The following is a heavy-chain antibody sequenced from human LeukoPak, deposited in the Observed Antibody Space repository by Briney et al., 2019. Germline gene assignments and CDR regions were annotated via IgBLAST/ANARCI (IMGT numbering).Heavy chain of an antibody. CDR3: AKDKRFMAGGFDY. D-gene: IGHD3-3*01. V-gene: IGHV3-30*02. Sequence: GGSLRLSCAASGFTFSSYGMHWVRQAPGKGLEWVAFIRYDGSNKYYADSVKGRFTISRDNSKNTLYLQMNSLRAEDTAVYYCAKDKRFMAGGFDYWGQGTLVTVSS. J-gene: IGHJ4*02. CDR1: GFTFSSYG. CDR2: IRYDGSNK.